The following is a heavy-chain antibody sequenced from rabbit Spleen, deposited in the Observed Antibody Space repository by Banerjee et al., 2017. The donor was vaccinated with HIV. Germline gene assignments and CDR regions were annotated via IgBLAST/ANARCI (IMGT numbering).Heavy chain of an antibody. CDR2: IDPVFGIT. V-gene: IGHV1S7*01. Sequence: QLKESGGGLVQPGGSLKLSCKGSGFDFSRYYMSWVRQAPGKGLEWIGYIDPVFGITYYANWVNGRFSISRENAQNTVFLQMTSLTAADTATYFCARDGAGGSYFALWGQGTLVTVS. CDR3: ARDGAGGSYFAL. CDR1: GFDFSRYY. D-gene: IGHD8-1*01. J-gene: IGHJ3*01.